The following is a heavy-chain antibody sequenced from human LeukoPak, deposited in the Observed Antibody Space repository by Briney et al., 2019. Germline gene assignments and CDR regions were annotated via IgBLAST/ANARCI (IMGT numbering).Heavy chain of an antibody. Sequence: PSETLSLTCAVYGGSFSGYYWSWIRQPPGKGLEWIGEINHSGSTNYNPSLKSRVTISVDTSKNQFSLKLSSVTAADTAVYYCAREQWLAYYFDYWGREPWSPSPQ. CDR1: GGSFSGYY. CDR2: INHSGST. D-gene: IGHD6-19*01. J-gene: IGHJ4*02. CDR3: AREQWLAYYFDY. V-gene: IGHV4-34*01.